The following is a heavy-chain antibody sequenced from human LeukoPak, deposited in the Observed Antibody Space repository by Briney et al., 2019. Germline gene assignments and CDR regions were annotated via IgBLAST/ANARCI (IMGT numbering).Heavy chain of an antibody. CDR2: VRQKGGEG. D-gene: IGHD3-10*02. V-gene: IGHV3-7*01. J-gene: IGHJ6*04. Sequence: GGSVRLSCAAWGFTFNTYWMTWVREARGRGREGVADVRQKGGEGHYVDSVKGRFTVSRDNAENSLYLQLNSLRVEDTAVYYCVTRLCSISACRASSYLSFDVWGKGTTVTVSS. CDR3: VTRLCSISACRASSYLSFDV. CDR1: GFTFNTYW.